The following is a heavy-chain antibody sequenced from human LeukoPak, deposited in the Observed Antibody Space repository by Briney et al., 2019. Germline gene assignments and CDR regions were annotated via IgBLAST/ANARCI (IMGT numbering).Heavy chain of an antibody. CDR2: ISGSGGST. CDR1: GFTFSTYG. D-gene: IGHD6-19*01. V-gene: IGHV3-23*01. CDR3: AKEGGWATSAFDY. Sequence: GSLRLSCAVSGFTFSTYGMNWVRQAPGKGLEWVSAISGSGGSTYYADSVKGRFTISRDNSKNTLYLQMNSLRAEDTAVYYCAKEGGWATSAFDYWGQGTLVTVSS. J-gene: IGHJ4*02.